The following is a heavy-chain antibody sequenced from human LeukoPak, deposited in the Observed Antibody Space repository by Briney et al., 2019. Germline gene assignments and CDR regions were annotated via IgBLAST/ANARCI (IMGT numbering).Heavy chain of an antibody. Sequence: SQTLSLTCAISVDSVSSNSAAWSWIRLSPSRGLEWLGRTYYRSKWYNDYAVSVRSRITINPATSKNLFSLQLNSVTPEDTAEYYCATTVETGDAFDIWGPGTRVTVSS. CDR1: VDSVSSNSAA. V-gene: IGHV6-1*01. CDR3: ATTVETGDAFDI. J-gene: IGHJ3*02. D-gene: IGHD1-1*01. CDR2: TYYRSKWYN.